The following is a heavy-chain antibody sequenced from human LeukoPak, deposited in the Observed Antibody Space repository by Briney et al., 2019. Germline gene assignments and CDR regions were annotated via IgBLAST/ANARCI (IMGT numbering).Heavy chain of an antibody. CDR2: INPSGGST. Sequence: ASVTVSCKASGYTFTSYYMHWVRQAPGQGLEWMGMINPSGGSTSYAQKFQGRVTMTRDMSTSTVYMELSSLRSEDTAVYYCARGPSVVPAAIADYYYYYMDVWGKGTTVTVSS. J-gene: IGHJ6*03. CDR3: ARGPSVVPAAIADYYYYYMDV. D-gene: IGHD2-2*02. V-gene: IGHV1-46*01. CDR1: GYTFTSYY.